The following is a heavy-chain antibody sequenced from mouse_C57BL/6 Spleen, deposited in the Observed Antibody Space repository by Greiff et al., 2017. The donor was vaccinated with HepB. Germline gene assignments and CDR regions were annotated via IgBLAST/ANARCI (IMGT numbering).Heavy chain of an antibody. CDR2: IYPGGGYT. CDR1: GYTFTNYW. D-gene: IGHD2-2*01. J-gene: IGHJ4*01. CDR3: ARRSYGYDRGSAMDY. V-gene: IGHV1-63*01. Sequence: QVQLQQSGAELVRPGTSVKMSCKASGYTFTNYWIGWAKQRPGHGLEWIGDIYPGGGYTNYNEKFKGKATLTADKSSSTAYMQFSSLTSEDSAIYYCARRSYGYDRGSAMDYWGQGTSVTVSS.